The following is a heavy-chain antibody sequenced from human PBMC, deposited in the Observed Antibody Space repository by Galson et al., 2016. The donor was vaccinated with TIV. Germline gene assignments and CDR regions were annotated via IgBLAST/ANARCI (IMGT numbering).Heavy chain of an antibody. CDR2: IWYDGSNK. Sequence: SLRLSCAASGFTFSTYAMHWVRQAPGKGLEWVAIIWYDGSNKYYADSVRGRFTISRDNSKNTLYLQMNSLRAEDTAVYSCAREGVGHCSSTGCPYYGLDVWGQGTTVTVSS. V-gene: IGHV3-33*01. D-gene: IGHD2-2*01. CDR3: AREGVGHCSSTGCPYYGLDV. CDR1: GFTFSTYA. J-gene: IGHJ6*02.